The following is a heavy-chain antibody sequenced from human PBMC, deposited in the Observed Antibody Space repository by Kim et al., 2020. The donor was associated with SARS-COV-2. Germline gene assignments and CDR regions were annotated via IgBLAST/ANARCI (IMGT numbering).Heavy chain of an antibody. CDR2: IYPGDSDT. J-gene: IGHJ6*02. D-gene: IGHD2-2*01. Sequence: GESLKISCKGSGYSFTSYWIGWVRQMPGKGLEWMGIIYPGDSDTRYSPSFQGQVTISADKSISTAYLQWSSLKASDTAMYYCARQGSQYCSSTSCYGYYYGMDVWGQGTTVTVSS. CDR1: GYSFTSYW. V-gene: IGHV5-51*01. CDR3: ARQGSQYCSSTSCYGYYYGMDV.